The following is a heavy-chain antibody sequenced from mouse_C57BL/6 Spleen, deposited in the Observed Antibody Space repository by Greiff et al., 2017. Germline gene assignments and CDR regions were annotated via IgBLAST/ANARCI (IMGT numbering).Heavy chain of an antibody. D-gene: IGHD1-1*02. CDR2: IWSGGST. V-gene: IGHV2-2*01. CDR3: ARRYGYYAMDY. CDR1: GFSLTSYC. J-gene: IGHJ4*01. Sequence: VQLQQSGPGLVQPSQSLSITCTVSGFSLTSYCVHWVRQSPGKGLEWLGVIWSGGSTDYNAAFISRLSISKDNSKSQVFFKMNSLQADDTAIYYCARRYGYYAMDYWGQGTSVTVSS.